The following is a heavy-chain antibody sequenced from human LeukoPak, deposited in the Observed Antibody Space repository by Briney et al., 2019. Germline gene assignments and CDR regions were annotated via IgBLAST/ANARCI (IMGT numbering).Heavy chain of an antibody. Sequence: PGGSLRLSCAASGFTFSSYAMHWVRRAPGKGLQWVSAISGGGGSTYYTDSVKGRFTISRDNAKNSLYLQMNSLRAEDTAVYYCARTLGSPGAFDIWGQGTMVTVSS. CDR1: GFTFSSYA. V-gene: IGHV3-23*01. CDR2: ISGGGGST. D-gene: IGHD1-14*01. J-gene: IGHJ3*02. CDR3: ARTLGSPGAFDI.